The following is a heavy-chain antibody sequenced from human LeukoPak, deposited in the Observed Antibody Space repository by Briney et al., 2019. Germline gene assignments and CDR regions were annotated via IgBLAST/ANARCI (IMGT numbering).Heavy chain of an antibody. D-gene: IGHD3-10*01. J-gene: IGHJ6*03. CDR2: VDHSGST. CDR3: ARVFGYYYYYLDV. CDR1: GGSLSGYR. Sequence: SETLSLPCEVYGGSLSGYRWTWIRQPPGKGLEWIGEVDHSGSTTYTSSLEGRVTITADNSKNQFSLSLTSVTAADTAVYYCARVFGYYYYYLDVWGRGPTIPVS. V-gene: IGHV4-34*01.